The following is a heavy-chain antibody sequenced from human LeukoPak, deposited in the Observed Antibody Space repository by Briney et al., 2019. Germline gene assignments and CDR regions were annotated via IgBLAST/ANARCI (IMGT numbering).Heavy chain of an antibody. J-gene: IGHJ6*02. CDR2: IYYSGST. CDR1: GGSISSYY. D-gene: IGHD6-6*01. Sequence: SETLSLTCTVSGGSISSYYWSWIRQPPGKGLEWIGYIYYSGSTNYNPSLKSRVTISVDASKNQFSLKLSSVTAADTAVYYCARLKLMYYYYGMDVWGQGTTVTVSS. V-gene: IGHV4-59*08. CDR3: ARLKLMYYYYGMDV.